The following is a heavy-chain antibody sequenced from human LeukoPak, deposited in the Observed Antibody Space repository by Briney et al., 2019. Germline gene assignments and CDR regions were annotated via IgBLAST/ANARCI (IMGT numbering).Heavy chain of an antibody. CDR3: ARGAPATIDY. D-gene: IGHD2-2*01. J-gene: IGHJ4*02. V-gene: IGHV4-34*01. CDR2: INHSGST. Sequence: SETLSLTCAVYGGSFSGYYWSWIRQPPGKGLEWIGEINHSGSTNYNPSLKSRVTISVDTSKNQFSLKLSSVTAADTAVYYCARGAPATIDYWGQGTLVTVSS. CDR1: GGSFSGYY.